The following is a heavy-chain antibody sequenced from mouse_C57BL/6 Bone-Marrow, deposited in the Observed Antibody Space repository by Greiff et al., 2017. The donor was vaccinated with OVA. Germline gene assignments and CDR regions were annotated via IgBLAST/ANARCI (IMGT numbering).Heavy chain of an antibody. CDR3: ARSTMVTTRGTWFAY. Sequence: QVQLQQSGAELVRPGTSVKVSCKASGYAFTNYLIEWVKQRPGQGLEWIGVINPGSGGTNYNEKFKGKATLTADKSSSTAYMQRSSLTSEDSAVYFCARSTMVTTRGTWFAYWGQGTLVTVSA. D-gene: IGHD2-2*01. J-gene: IGHJ3*01. CDR2: INPGSGGT. CDR1: GYAFTNYL. V-gene: IGHV1-54*01.